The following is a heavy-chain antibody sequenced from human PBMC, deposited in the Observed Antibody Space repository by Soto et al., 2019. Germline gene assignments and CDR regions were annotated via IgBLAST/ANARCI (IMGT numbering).Heavy chain of an antibody. CDR3: ARHEATIFGVVTPFFDY. D-gene: IGHD3-3*01. CDR1: GGSISSGGYY. Sequence: SETLSLTCTVSGGSISSGGYYWSWIRQHPGKGLEWIGYIYYSGSTYYNPSLKSRVTISVDTSKNQFSLKLSSVTAADTAVYYCARHEATIFGVVTPFFDYWGQGTLVTVSS. J-gene: IGHJ4*02. V-gene: IGHV4-39*01. CDR2: IYYSGST.